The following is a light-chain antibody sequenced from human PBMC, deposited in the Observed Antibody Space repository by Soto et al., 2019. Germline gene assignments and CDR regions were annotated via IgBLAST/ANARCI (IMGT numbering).Light chain of an antibody. CDR3: QQSYSSPRS. CDR1: QSIDNY. Sequence: DIQLTQSPSSLSASVGDSVTITCRASQSIDNYLNWYQQKPGKAPKLLIYAASSLQSGVPSRFSGGGSGTDFTLTIHSLRPEDFATYYCQQSYSSPRSFGPGTKVDIK. J-gene: IGKJ3*01. CDR2: AAS. V-gene: IGKV1-39*01.